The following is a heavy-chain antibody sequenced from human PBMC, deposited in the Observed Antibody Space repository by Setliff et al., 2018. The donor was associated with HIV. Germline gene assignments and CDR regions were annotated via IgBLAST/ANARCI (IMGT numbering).Heavy chain of an antibody. Sequence: PSETLSLTCTVSGGSFSNFFWNWIRQPPGKGLEWIGYINSSGTTNYNPSLKSRVNISIDPSKNLFSLKLTSVTAADTAVYFCAKGSGPPWFDPWGQGTLVTVSS. CDR2: INSSGTT. D-gene: IGHD3-3*01. V-gene: IGHV4-4*09. J-gene: IGHJ5*02. CDR1: GGSFSNFF. CDR3: AKGSGPPWFDP.